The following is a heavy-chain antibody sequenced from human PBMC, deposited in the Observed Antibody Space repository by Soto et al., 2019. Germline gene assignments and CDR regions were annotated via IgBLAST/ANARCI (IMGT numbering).Heavy chain of an antibody. CDR3: AAYCSGGSCSPRAFDI. V-gene: IGHV1-46*01. CDR1: GYTFTSYY. CDR2: INPSGGST. J-gene: IGHJ3*02. D-gene: IGHD2-15*01. Sequence: ASVKVSCKASGYTFTSYYMHWVRQAPGQGLEWMGIINPSGGSTSYAQKFQGRVTMTRDTSTSTVYMELSSLRSEDTAVYYCAAYCSGGSCSPRAFDIWGQGTMVTVSS.